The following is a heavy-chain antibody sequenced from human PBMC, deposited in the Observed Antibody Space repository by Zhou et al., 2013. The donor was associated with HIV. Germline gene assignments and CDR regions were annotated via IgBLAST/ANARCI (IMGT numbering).Heavy chain of an antibody. CDR2: VIPMFGTE. Sequence: QVQLVQSGAEVKKPGSSVKVSCKASGGTFRSYAITWVRQAPGQALEWMGKVIPMFGTESYGPKFHGRVTLTTDDSTSTTYMRMHSLTGDDTAVYYCVRGPFRDMYFTSYYDSWGQGTLVTVSS. D-gene: IGHD2-8*01. J-gene: IGHJ4*02. CDR3: VRGPFRDMYFTSYYDS. V-gene: IGHV1-69*05. CDR1: GGTFRSYA.